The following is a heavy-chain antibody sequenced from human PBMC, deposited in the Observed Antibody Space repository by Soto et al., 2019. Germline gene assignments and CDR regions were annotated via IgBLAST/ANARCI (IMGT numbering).Heavy chain of an antibody. Sequence: EVQLVESGGGLVQPGGSLRLSCAASGFTFCSYWMHWVRQAPGKGLVWVSRINSDGSSTSYANSVKGRFTISRDNAKXXXXXXXXXXXXXXXXXXXXXXXXXXXXXFDLWGRGTLVTVSS. CDR3: XXXXXXXXXFDL. V-gene: IGHV3-74*01. CDR2: INSDGSST. CDR1: GFTFCSYW. J-gene: IGHJ2*01.